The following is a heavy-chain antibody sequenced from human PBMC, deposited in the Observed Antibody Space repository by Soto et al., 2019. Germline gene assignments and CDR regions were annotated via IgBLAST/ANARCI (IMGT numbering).Heavy chain of an antibody. Sequence: QVHLVQSGAEVKKPGASVKFSCKASGYTFTSYGITWVRQAPGQGLEWMGWISAHNGNTDYAKKLQGRVIVTRDTSTSTAYMELRSLRADDTAVYYCERGRYGDYWGQGALVPVSS. D-gene: IGHD1-1*01. CDR3: ERGRYGDY. J-gene: IGHJ4*02. CDR1: GYTFTSYG. CDR2: ISAHNGNT. V-gene: IGHV1-18*01.